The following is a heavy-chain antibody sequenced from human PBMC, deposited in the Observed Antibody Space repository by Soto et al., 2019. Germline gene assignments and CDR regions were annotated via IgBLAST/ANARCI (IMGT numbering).Heavy chain of an antibody. Sequence: GESLKISCKGSGYSFTSYWIGWVRQMPGKGLEWMGIIYPGDSDTRYSPSFQGQVTISADKSISTAYLQWSSLKASDTAMYYCARGSKTVTTRYYGIDVCGQGTTVPVSS. D-gene: IGHD4-17*01. V-gene: IGHV5-51*01. CDR3: ARGSKTVTTRYYGIDV. J-gene: IGHJ6*02. CDR2: IYPGDSDT. CDR1: GYSFTSYW.